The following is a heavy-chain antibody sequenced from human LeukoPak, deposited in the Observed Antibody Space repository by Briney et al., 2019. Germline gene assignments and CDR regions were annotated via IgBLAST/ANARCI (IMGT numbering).Heavy chain of an antibody. CDR1: GGSISSSSYY. V-gene: IGHV4-39*07. Sequence: PSETLSLTCTVSGGSISSSSYYWGWIRQPPGKGLEWIGSIYYSGSTYYNPSLKSRVTISVDTSKNQFSLKLSSVTAADTAVYYCARGGSSFEDYWGQGTLVTVSS. CDR2: IYYSGST. J-gene: IGHJ4*02. CDR3: ARGGSSFEDY. D-gene: IGHD6-6*01.